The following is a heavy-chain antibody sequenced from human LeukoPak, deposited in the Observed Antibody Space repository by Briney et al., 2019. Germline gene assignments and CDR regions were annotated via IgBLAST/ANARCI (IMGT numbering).Heavy chain of an antibody. CDR2: IYYSGST. CDR1: GGSISSGDYY. CDR3: AARRQLARFDY. V-gene: IGHV4-30-4*02. J-gene: IGHJ4*02. Sequence: SETLSLTCTVSGGSISSGDYYWSWIRQPPGKGLEWIGYIYYSGSTYYNPSLKSRVTISVDTSKDQFSLKLSSVTAADTAVYYCAARRQLARFDYWGQGTLVTVSS. D-gene: IGHD6-6*01.